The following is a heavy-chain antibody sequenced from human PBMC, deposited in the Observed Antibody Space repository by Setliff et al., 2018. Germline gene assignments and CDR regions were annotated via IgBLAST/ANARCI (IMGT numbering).Heavy chain of an antibody. D-gene: IGHD3-10*01. Sequence: GGSLRLSCAASGFTFSFSSAWMNWVRQAPGKGLEWVGRIKNKVDGGTIDYAAPVKGRFTISRDDSKNTVYLQMNSLQVADTAVYYCTTNSGPTWTGSWGQGTLVTVSS. CDR1: GFTFSFSSAW. J-gene: IGHJ5*02. CDR2: IKNKVDGGTI. V-gene: IGHV3-15*01. CDR3: TTNSGPTWTGS.